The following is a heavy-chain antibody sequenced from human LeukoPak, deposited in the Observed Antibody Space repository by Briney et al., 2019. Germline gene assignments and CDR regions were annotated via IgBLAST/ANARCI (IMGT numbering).Heavy chain of an antibody. D-gene: IGHD6-13*01. CDR2: ISSDSSYT. CDR1: GFIFSDYY. J-gene: IGHJ4*02. Sequence: GGSLRLSCAASGFIFSDYYMTWIRQAPGKGLDWISYISSDSSYTRYADSVKGRFTVSRDNAKNSLYLQMNSLRAEDTAVYYCARLHSTAAAGTYDYWGQGTLVTVS. CDR3: ARLHSTAAAGTYDY. V-gene: IGHV3-11*06.